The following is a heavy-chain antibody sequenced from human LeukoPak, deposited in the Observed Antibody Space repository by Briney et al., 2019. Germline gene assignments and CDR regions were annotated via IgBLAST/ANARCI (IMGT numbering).Heavy chain of an antibody. V-gene: IGHV4-34*01. J-gene: IGHJ4*02. D-gene: IGHD3-3*01. CDR2: INHRGST. CDR3: ATESGFNDY. CDR1: GESFSAYY. Sequence: SETLSLTCAVYGESFSAYYWSWIRQPPAKGLEWIGEINHRGSTNYNPSLKSRVTISVDTSKNQFSLKLNSVTAADTAVYYCATESGFNDYWGQGTLVTVSS.